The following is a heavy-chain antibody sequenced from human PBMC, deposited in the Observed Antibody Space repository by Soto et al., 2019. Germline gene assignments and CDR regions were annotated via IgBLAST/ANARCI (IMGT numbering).Heavy chain of an antibody. CDR3: ARGRMITVTTDYYGMDV. Sequence: ASVKVSCKASGYTFTSYDINWVRQATGQGLEWMGWMNPNSGSTGYAQKFQGRVTMTRNTSISTAYMELSSLRSEDTAVYYCARGRMITVTTDYYGMDVWGQGTRSPSP. CDR2: MNPNSGST. D-gene: IGHD4-17*01. V-gene: IGHV1-8*01. J-gene: IGHJ6*02. CDR1: GYTFTSYD.